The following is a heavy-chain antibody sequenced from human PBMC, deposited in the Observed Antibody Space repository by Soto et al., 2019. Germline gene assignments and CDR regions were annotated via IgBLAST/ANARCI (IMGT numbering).Heavy chain of an antibody. V-gene: IGHV1-69*12. J-gene: IGHJ6*02. CDR2: IIPIFGTA. CDR3: ARDRIGGDRYYYYCGMDV. Sequence: QVQLVQSGAEVKKPGSSVKVSCKASGGTFSSYAISWVRQAPGQGLEWMGGIIPIFGTANYAQKFQGRVTITAVESTRTAYMELSSLRSEDTAVYYCARDRIGGDRYYYYCGMDVWGQGTTVTVSS. CDR1: GGTFSSYA. D-gene: IGHD2-15*01.